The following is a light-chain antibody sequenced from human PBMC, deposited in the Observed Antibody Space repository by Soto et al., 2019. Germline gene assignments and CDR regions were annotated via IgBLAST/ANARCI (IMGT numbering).Light chain of an antibody. Sequence: EIVMTQYPASMSMSPGERATQSCSANESVGTNFAWYQQKPGQAPRLLIYGASTRATGIPARFSGSGSGTEFTLAISSLESEDFAVYFCQQYHNWPRTFGQGTKVEIK. V-gene: IGKV3-15*01. J-gene: IGKJ1*01. CDR3: QQYHNWPRT. CDR1: ESVGTN. CDR2: GAS.